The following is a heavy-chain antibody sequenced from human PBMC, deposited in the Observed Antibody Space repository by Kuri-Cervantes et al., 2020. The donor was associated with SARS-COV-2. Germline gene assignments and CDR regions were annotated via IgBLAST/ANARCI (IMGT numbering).Heavy chain of an antibody. CDR3: ARGVRYYDSSGYYYSNSDDAFDI. Sequence: GESLKISCAASGFTFSSYGMHWVRQAPGKGLEWVSSTSSSSSYIYYADSVKGRFTISRDNAKNSLYLQMNSLRAEDTAVYYCARGVRYYDSSGYYYSNSDDAFDIWGQGTMVTVSS. V-gene: IGHV3-21*01. J-gene: IGHJ3*02. CDR2: TSSSSSYI. D-gene: IGHD3-22*01. CDR1: GFTFSSYG.